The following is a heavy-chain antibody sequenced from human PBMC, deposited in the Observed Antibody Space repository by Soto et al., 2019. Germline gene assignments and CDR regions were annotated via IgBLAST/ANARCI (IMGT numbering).Heavy chain of an antibody. J-gene: IGHJ4*02. V-gene: IGHV4-30-2*01. CDR3: ARGRPFDY. Sequence: PSETLSLTCTVSGDSITSNSYSWSWIRQPPGKGLEWIGYIYHIVTYYNPSLKSRVTVSVDRSKNQFSLKLSSVTAADTAVYYCARGRPFDYWGQGTLVTVSS. CDR1: GDSITSNSYS. CDR2: IYHIVT.